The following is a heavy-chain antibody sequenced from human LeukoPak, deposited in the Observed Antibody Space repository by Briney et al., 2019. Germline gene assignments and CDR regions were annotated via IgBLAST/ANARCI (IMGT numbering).Heavy chain of an antibody. CDR3: AKGAAIQGYYYYMDV. V-gene: IGHV3-23*01. CDR1: GFTFSSYA. Sequence: PGGSLRLSCAASGFTFSSYAVSWVRQAPGKGLEWVSAISGSGGSTYYADSVKGRFTISRDNSKNTLYLQMNSLRAEDTAVYYCAKGAAIQGYYYYMDVWGKGTTVTVSS. D-gene: IGHD2-2*01. J-gene: IGHJ6*03. CDR2: ISGSGGST.